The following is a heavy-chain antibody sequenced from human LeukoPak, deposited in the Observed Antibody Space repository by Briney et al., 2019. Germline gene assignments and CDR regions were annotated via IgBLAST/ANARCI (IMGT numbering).Heavy chain of an antibody. J-gene: IGHJ5*02. Sequence: GGSLRLSCAASGLTFSSYEMNWVRQAPGKGLEWVSYISSSGSTIYYADSVKGRFTISRDNAKNSLYLQMNSLRAEDTAVYYCARGVYQKFDPWGQGTLVTVSS. CDR1: GLTFSSYE. D-gene: IGHD5/OR15-5a*01. V-gene: IGHV3-48*03. CDR3: ARGVYQKFDP. CDR2: ISSSGSTI.